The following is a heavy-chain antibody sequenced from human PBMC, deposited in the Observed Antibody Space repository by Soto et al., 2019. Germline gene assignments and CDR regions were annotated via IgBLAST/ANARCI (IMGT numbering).Heavy chain of an antibody. CDR3: ATSSAVVVVAATLRWFDP. J-gene: IGHJ5*02. D-gene: IGHD2-15*01. CDR1: GYTLTELS. Sequence: ASVKVSCKVSGYTLTELSMHWVRQAPGKGLEWMGGFDPEDGETIYAQKFQGRVTMTEDTSTDTAYMELSSLRSEDTAVYYCATSSAVVVVAATLRWFDPWGQGTLVTVSS. CDR2: FDPEDGET. V-gene: IGHV1-24*01.